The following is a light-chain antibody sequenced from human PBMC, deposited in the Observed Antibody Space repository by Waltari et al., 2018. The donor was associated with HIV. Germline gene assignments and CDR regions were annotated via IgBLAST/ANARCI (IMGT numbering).Light chain of an antibody. CDR3: YSTDSSGYHKV. Sequence: SYELTQPPSVSVSPEQAARITCHVDALAKKYAYWYQQKSGQAPVLVIYEDDKRPSGIPERFSASTSGTMATLTISGAQVEDEGDYYCYSTDSSGYHKVFGGGTKLTVL. J-gene: IGLJ2*01. CDR1: ALAKKY. CDR2: EDD. V-gene: IGLV3-10*01.